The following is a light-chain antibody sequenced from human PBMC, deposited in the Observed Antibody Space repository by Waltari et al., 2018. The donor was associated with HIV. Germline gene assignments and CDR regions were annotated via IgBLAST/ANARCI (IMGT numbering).Light chain of an antibody. J-gene: IGLJ2*01. Sequence: QSVLTQPPSVSGVPGQWVTLSCTGRSPNIGAGNDVHWYQQFPGTAPKLLIFGNNSRPSGVPDRFSGSKSGTSASLAITGLQTADEADYYCQSHDNSLSGSRVFGGGTKLTVL. CDR3: QSHDNSLSGSRV. V-gene: IGLV1-40*01. CDR1: SPNIGAGND. CDR2: GNN.